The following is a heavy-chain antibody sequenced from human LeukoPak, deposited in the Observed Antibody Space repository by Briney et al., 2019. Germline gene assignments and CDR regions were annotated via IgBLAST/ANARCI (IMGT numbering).Heavy chain of an antibody. D-gene: IGHD2-21*01. Sequence: SETLCLTCTVSGGSISSNSNYWAWIRQPPGRGLEWIGSVSYGGSTYYSPSLESRVTISVDTSKDQFSLKLSSVTAADTAVYYCARQALWFFDHWGQGTLVTVSS. CDR1: GGSISSNSNY. CDR3: ARQALWFFDH. CDR2: VSYGGST. J-gene: IGHJ4*02. V-gene: IGHV4-39*01.